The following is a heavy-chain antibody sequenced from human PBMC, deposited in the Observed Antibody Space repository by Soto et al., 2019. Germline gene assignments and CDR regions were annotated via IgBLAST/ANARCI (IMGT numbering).Heavy chain of an antibody. CDR1: GFTFSGYG. V-gene: IGHV3-33*01. J-gene: IGHJ4*02. D-gene: IGHD1-26*01. CDR2: TRHDGSNT. Sequence: QVQLVESGGGVVQPGRSLRLSCAASGFTFSGYGMHWVRQAPGKGLEWVAITRHDGSNTYYADSVRGRFTISRDNSKKTLYLQMDSLRAEDTAVYCCARDGVGATTFFGYFDYWCQGTLVTVSS. CDR3: ARDGVGATTFFGYFDY.